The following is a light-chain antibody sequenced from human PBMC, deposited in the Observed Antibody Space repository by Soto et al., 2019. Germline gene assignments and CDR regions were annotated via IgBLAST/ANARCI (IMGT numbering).Light chain of an antibody. CDR3: QQHYITPPVT. J-gene: IGKJ5*01. V-gene: IGKV4-1*01. CDR1: QSLLYSSNNKNY. CDR2: WAS. Sequence: DIVMTQSPDSLAVSLGERASINCKSSQSLLYSSNNKNYLAWYQHKPGQPPKLLIYWASTRASGVPDRFSGSGFGTDFTLTISSLQAEDVAVYYCQQHYITPPVTFGQGTRLEIK.